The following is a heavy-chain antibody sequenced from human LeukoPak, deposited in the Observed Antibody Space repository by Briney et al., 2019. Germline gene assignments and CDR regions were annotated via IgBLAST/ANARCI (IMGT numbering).Heavy chain of an antibody. CDR1: GFTFSSYE. D-gene: IGHD7-27*01. J-gene: IGHJ4*02. CDR3: ARALTGDLPNFDY. V-gene: IGHV3-48*03. CDR2: ISSSGSTI. Sequence: PGGSLRLSCAASGFTFSSYEMQWVRQAPGQGLEGVSYISSSGSTIYYADSVKGRFTISRDNAKNSLYLQMNSLRAEDTAVYYCARALTGDLPNFDYWGQGTLVTVSS.